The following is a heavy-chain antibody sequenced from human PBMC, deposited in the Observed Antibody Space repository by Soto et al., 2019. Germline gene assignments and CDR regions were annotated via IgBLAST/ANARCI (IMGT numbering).Heavy chain of an antibody. J-gene: IGHJ6*02. CDR2: IYYSGST. V-gene: IGHV4-59*01. Sequence: SETLSLTCTVSGGSISSYYWSWIRQPPGKGLEWIGYIYYSGSTNYNPSLKSRVTISVDTSKNQFSLKLSSVTAADTAVYYCARGYYDFWSCYYPPYYYGMDVWGQGTKVTVSS. D-gene: IGHD3-3*01. CDR3: ARGYYDFWSCYYPPYYYGMDV. CDR1: GGSISSYY.